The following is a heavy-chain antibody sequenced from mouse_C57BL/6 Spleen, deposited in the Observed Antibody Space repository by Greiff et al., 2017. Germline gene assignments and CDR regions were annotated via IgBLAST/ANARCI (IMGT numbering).Heavy chain of an antibody. CDR3: TRGGGLRLPFDY. V-gene: IGHV5-9-1*02. CDR2: ISSGGDYI. Sequence: DVHLVESGEGLVKPGGSLKLSCAASGFTFSSYAMSWVRQTPEKRLEWVAYISSGGDYIYYADTVKGRFTISRDNARNTLYLQLSSLKSEDTAMYYCTRGGGLRLPFDYWGQGTTLTVSS. J-gene: IGHJ2*01. D-gene: IGHD2-2*01. CDR1: GFTFSSYA.